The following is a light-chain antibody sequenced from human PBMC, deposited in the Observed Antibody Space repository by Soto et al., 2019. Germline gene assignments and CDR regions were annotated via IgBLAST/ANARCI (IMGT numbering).Light chain of an antibody. CDR3: QQYGSSPPVT. Sequence: IVFTQSPCTLSFSPSESTTLSSRASQTVTRSYLAWYQQRPGQAPRLLIYGASTRATGIPDRFSGSGSGTDFTLTISRLEPEDFAVYYCQQYGSSPPVTFGQGTKVDIK. V-gene: IGKV3-20*01. J-gene: IGKJ1*01. CDR1: QTVTRSY. CDR2: GAS.